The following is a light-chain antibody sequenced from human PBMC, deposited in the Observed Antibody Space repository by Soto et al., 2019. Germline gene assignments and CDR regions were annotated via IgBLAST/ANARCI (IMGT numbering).Light chain of an antibody. Sequence: MMMTQSPATLSVSPGGRGTLSCRTSHSVNSHVAWYQQKPGQAPRLLLYGASTRATGIPVRFSGSGFGTEFTLTISSLQSEDFAVYYCQQYKNWPLFGQGTRLEIK. V-gene: IGKV3-15*01. CDR2: GAS. J-gene: IGKJ5*01. CDR3: QQYKNWPL. CDR1: HSVNSH.